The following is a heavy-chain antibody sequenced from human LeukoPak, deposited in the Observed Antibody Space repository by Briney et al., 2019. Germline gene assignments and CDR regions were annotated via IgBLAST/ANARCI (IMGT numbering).Heavy chain of an antibody. CDR2: ISYDGSNK. CDR1: GFTFSSYA. Sequence: GGSLRLSCAASGFTFSSYAMHWVRQAPGKGLEWVAVISYDGSNKYYADSVKGRFTISRDNSKNTLYLQMNSLRAEDTAVYYCARSEATRDQYFDYWGQGTLVTVSS. J-gene: IGHJ4*02. V-gene: IGHV3-30-3*01. CDR3: ARSEATRDQYFDY.